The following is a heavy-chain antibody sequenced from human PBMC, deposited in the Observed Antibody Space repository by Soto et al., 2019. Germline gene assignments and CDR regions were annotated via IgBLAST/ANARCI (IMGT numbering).Heavy chain of an antibody. V-gene: IGHV4-34*01. CDR1: GGSFSGYY. J-gene: IGHJ6*03. Sequence: QVQLQQWGAGLLKPSETLSLTCAVYGGSFSGYYWSWIRQPPGKGPDWLGEINHSGNTNYNPSLKSRVTISVDTSKIQFSLKLSSVTAADTAVYYCARAVGDSSSWYYYYYYRDVWGKGTTVTVSS. CDR3: ARAVGDSSSWYYYYYYRDV. D-gene: IGHD6-13*01. CDR2: INHSGNT.